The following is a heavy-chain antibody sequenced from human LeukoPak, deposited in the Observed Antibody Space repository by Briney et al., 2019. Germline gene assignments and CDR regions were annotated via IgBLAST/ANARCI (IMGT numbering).Heavy chain of an antibody. CDR3: ARGRDYYDSSGYYYGWFDP. D-gene: IGHD3-22*01. V-gene: IGHV3-53*01. Sequence: GGSLRLSCAASGFPFSGYALNWVRQAPGKGLEWVSVIYSGGSTYYADSVKGRFTISRDNSKNTLYLQMNSLRAEDTAVYYCARGRDYYDSSGYYYGWFDPWGQGTLVTVSS. CDR1: GFPFSGYA. J-gene: IGHJ5*02. CDR2: IYSGGST.